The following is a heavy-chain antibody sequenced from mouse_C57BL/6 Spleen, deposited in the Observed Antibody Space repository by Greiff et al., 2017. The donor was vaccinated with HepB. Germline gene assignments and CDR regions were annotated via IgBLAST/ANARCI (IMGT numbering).Heavy chain of an antibody. CDR1: GYTFTSYW. CDR3: ARYLSYGNLAWFAY. CDR2: IDPSDSYT. V-gene: IGHV1-59*01. Sequence: VQLQQPGAELVRPGTSVKLSCKASGYTFTSYWMHWVKQRPGQGLEWIGVIDPSDSYTNYNQKFKGKATLTVDTSSSTAYMQLSSLTSEDSAVYYCARYLSYGNLAWFAYWGQGTLVTVSA. D-gene: IGHD2-1*01. J-gene: IGHJ3*01.